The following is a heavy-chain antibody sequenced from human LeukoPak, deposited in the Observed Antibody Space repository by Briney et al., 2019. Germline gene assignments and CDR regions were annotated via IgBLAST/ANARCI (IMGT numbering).Heavy chain of an antibody. CDR3: ARTWNDDEVDAFDI. Sequence: PGGSLRLSCAASRFTFSSHWMNWVRQAPGKGLEWVANIKQDGSEKYYVDSVKGRFTISRDNANNSLYLQMNSLRAEDTAVYYCARTWNDDEVDAFDIWGQGTMVTVSS. CDR2: IKQDGSEK. V-gene: IGHV3-7*01. J-gene: IGHJ3*02. CDR1: RFTFSSHW. D-gene: IGHD1-1*01.